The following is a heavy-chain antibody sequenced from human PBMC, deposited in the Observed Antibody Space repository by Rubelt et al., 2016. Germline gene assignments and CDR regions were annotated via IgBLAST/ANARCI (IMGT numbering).Heavy chain of an antibody. CDR1: VGSFSGYF. Sequence: QEELQQWGAGLVKPSETLSLTCAVYVGSFSGYFWSWIRQAPGKGLEWIGHVNYDGTTEYSPSLKSRVTLSVDTSNNQFALERGSVAAAYTGVYDCARRYCSGGSWSTVDYWGQGTLVTVSS. J-gene: IGHJ4*02. CDR2: VNYDGTT. V-gene: IGHV4-34*01. D-gene: IGHD2-15*01. CDR3: ARRYCSGGSWSTVDY.